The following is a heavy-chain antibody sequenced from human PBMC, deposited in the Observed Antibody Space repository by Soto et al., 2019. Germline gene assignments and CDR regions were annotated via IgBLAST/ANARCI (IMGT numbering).Heavy chain of an antibody. J-gene: IGHJ3*01. V-gene: IGHV4-4*07. CDR2: IYASGNT. CDR1: GGSISGYY. Sequence: QVQLQESGPGLVKPSETLSLTCTVSGGSISGYYWSWIRQPAGKRLEWIGRIYASGNTNKNPSLKSRVTMSVDTYKNQFSLRLNSVTAADTAVYYCARGGRTRATVTTDAFDVWGQGTKVTVSS. D-gene: IGHD4-17*01. CDR3: ARGGRTRATVTTDAFDV.